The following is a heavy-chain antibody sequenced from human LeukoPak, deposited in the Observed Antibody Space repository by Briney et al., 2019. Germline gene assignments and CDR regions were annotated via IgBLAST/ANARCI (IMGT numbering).Heavy chain of an antibody. CDR2: VYYIGNT. CDR1: GGSISTSTYC. J-gene: IGHJ4*02. CDR3: ARYYYDSSGYYPYYFDY. V-gene: IGHV4-39*07. Sequence: SETLSLTCTVSGGSISTSTYCWGWIHQTPGKDLEWIGSVYYIGNTYYNPSFKSRVSISVDTSKNQFSLKLSSVTAADTAVYYCARYYYDSSGYYPYYFDYWGQGTLVTVSS. D-gene: IGHD3-22*01.